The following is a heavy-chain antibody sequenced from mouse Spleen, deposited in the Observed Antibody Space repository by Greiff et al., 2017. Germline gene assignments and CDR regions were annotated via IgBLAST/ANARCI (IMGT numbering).Heavy chain of an antibody. CDR3: TSHTGDFDY. Sequence: VQLQQSGAELVRPGASVTLSCKASGYTFTDYEMPWVKQTPVHGLEWIGAIDPETGGTAYNQKFKGKAILTADKSSSTAYMELRSLTSEDSAVYYCTSHTGDFDYWGQGTTLTVSS. V-gene: IGHV1-15*01. CDR2: IDPETGGT. J-gene: IGHJ2*01. D-gene: IGHD1-1*02. CDR1: GYTFTDYE.